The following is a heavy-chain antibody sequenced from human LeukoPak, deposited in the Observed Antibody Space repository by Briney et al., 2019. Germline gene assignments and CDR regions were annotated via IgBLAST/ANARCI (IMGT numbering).Heavy chain of an antibody. D-gene: IGHD1-1*01. J-gene: IGHJ4*02. V-gene: IGHV5-10-1*01. CDR1: GYSFTSCW. CDR3: ARRTGMTAYDY. Sequence: GESLKISCKGSGYSFTSCWISWVRQMPGKGLEWMGRIDPSDSYTNYSPSSQGHVTISADKSISTAYLQWSSLRASDTAMYYCARRTGMTAYDYWGQGTLVTVSS. CDR2: IDPSDSYT.